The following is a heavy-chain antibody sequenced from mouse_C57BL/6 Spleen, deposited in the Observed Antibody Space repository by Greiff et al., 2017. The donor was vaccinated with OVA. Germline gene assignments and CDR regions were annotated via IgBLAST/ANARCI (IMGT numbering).Heavy chain of an antibody. D-gene: IGHD2-4*01. CDR2: IRNKANGYTT. CDR3: ARYGYDYDHYAMDY. J-gene: IGHJ4*01. Sequence: EVQLVESGGGLVQPGGSLSLSCAASGFTFTDYYMSWVRQPPGKALEWLGFIRNKANGYTTEYSASVKGRFTISRDNSQSILYLQMNALRAEDSATYYCARYGYDYDHYAMDYWGQGTSVTVSS. V-gene: IGHV7-3*01. CDR1: GFTFTDYY.